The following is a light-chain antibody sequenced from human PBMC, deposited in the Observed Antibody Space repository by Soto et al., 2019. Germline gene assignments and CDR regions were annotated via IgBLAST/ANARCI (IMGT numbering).Light chain of an antibody. CDR3: QQTDSAPS. CDR1: QNINIY. Sequence: DIQMTQSPASLSASVGDRVTITCRASQNINIYLNWYQQRAGKASRLLIYAASKLQSGVPSRFSGSTSGTDFTLTINSLQPEDFATYYCQQTDSAPSFGGGTKVDIK. J-gene: IGKJ4*01. V-gene: IGKV1-39*01. CDR2: AAS.